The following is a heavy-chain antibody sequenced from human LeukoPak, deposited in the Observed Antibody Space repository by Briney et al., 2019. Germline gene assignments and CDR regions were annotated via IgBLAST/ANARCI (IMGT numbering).Heavy chain of an antibody. CDR3: ARAGSSSWYNWFDP. CDR1: GGSFSGYY. J-gene: IGHJ5*02. V-gene: IGHV4-34*01. D-gene: IGHD6-13*01. CDR2: INHSGST. Sequence: SETLSLTCAVYGGSFSGYYWSWIRQPPGKGLEWIGEINHSGSTNYNPSLKSRVTISVDTSKNQFPLKLSSVTAADTAVYYCARAGSSSWYNWFDPWGQGTLVTVSS.